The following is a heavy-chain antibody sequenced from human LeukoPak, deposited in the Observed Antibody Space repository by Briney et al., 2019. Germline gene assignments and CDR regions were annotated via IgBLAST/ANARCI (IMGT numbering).Heavy chain of an antibody. D-gene: IGHD6-13*01. CDR1: GYTFTSYD. J-gene: IGHJ4*02. Sequence: ASVKVSCKASGYTFTSYDINWVRQATGQGLEWMGWMNPNSGNTGYAQKFQGRVTMTRNTSISTAYMELSSLRSEDTAVYYCARVSRSWYASYDYWGQGTLVTVSS. CDR2: MNPNSGNT. CDR3: ARVSRSWYASYDY. V-gene: IGHV1-8*01.